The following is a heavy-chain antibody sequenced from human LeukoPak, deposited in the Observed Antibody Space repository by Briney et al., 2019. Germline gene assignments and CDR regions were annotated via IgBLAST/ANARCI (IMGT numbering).Heavy chain of an antibody. J-gene: IGHJ5*02. D-gene: IGHD2-2*01. CDR2: ISAYNGNT. CDR1: GYTFTSYG. V-gene: IGHV1-18*01. CDR3: ARETNPLLLGS. Sequence: ASVKVSCKASGYTFTSYGISWVRQAPGQGLEWMGWISAYNGNTNYAQKLQGRVTMTTDTSTSTAYMELSRLRSDDTAVYYCARETNPLLLGSWGQGTLVTVSS.